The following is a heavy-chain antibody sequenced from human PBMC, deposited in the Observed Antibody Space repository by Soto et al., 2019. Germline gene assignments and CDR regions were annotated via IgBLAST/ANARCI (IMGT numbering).Heavy chain of an antibody. CDR2: IIPIFGTA. V-gene: IGHV1-69*01. J-gene: IGHJ4*02. D-gene: IGHD6-13*01. CDR1: GGTFSSYA. CDR3: ARDQSLAAAGEFDY. Sequence: QVQLVQSGAEVKKPGSSVKVYCKASGGTFSSYAISWVRQAPGQGLEWMGGIIPIFGTANYAQKFQGRVTITADESTSTAYMELSSLRSEDTAVYSCARDQSLAAAGEFDYWGQGTLVTVSS.